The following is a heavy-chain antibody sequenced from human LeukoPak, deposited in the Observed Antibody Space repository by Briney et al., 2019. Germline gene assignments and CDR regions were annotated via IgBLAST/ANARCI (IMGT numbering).Heavy chain of an antibody. CDR1: AFSLNAYN. CDR3: AKSRSGSANWALQIFDN. Sequence: GGSLRLSCAASAFSLNAYNMNWVRQAPGKGLEWVSSISYTGTYIYYADSVKGRFTISRDNAQNSLYLQMNSLRAEDTAVYFCAKSRSGSANWALQIFDNWGQGTLVTVSS. J-gene: IGHJ4*02. V-gene: IGHV3-21*03. CDR2: ISYTGTYI. D-gene: IGHD1-1*01.